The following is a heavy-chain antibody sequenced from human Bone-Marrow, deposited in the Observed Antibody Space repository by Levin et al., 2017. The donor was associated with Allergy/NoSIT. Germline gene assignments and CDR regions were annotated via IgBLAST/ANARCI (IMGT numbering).Heavy chain of an antibody. CDR3: TRERGAAAMYNWFDP. J-gene: IGHJ5*02. CDR1: GFTFSSHW. CDR2: INSDGSST. V-gene: IGHV3-74*01. D-gene: IGHD6-13*01. Sequence: PGGSLRLSCAASGFTFSSHWMHWVRKAPGKGLVWVSRINSDGSSTSYADSVKGRFTISRDNAKNTLHLQMNSLRVDDTAVYYCTRERGAAAMYNWFDPWGQGTLVTVSS.